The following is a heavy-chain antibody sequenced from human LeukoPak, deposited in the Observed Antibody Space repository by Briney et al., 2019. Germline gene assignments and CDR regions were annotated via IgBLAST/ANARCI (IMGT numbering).Heavy chain of an antibody. J-gene: IGHJ6*03. CDR2: IYHSGST. D-gene: IGHD4-23*01. CDR3: ARVTPYYYYMDV. V-gene: IGHV4-59*01. Sequence: SETLSLTCTVSGGSISTYYWSWIRQPPGKGLEWIGSIYHSGSTYYNPSLKSRVTISVDTSKNQFSLKLSSVTAADTAVYYCARVTPYYYYMDVWGKGTTVTISS. CDR1: GGSISTYY.